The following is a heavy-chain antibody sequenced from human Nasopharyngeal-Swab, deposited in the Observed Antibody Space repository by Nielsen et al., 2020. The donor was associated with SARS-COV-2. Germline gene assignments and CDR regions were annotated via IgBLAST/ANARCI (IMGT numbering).Heavy chain of an antibody. D-gene: IGHD3-3*01. CDR1: GFTFSSYS. CDR3: ARSPSYYDFWSGYSFNYYYYYYMDV. V-gene: IGHV3-21*01. Sequence: GESLKISCAASGFTFSSYSMNWVRQAPGKGLEWVSSTSSSSSYIYYADSVKGRFTISRDNAKNSLYLQMNSLRAEDTAVYYCARSPSYYDFWSGYSFNYYYYYYMDVWGKGTTVTVSS. CDR2: TSSSSSYI. J-gene: IGHJ6*03.